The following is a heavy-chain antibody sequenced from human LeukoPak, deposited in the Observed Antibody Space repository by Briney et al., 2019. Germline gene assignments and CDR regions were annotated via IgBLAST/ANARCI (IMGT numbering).Heavy chain of an antibody. Sequence: PSETLSLTCTVSGGSISSYYWSWIRQPPRKGLEWIGYIYYSGTTDYNPPLKSQVTISIDTSNNQFSLKVNSVTAADTAVYYCARSSGTYRSFDYWGQGTLVTVSS. V-gene: IGHV4-59*01. D-gene: IGHD1-26*01. CDR3: ARSSGTYRSFDY. J-gene: IGHJ4*02. CDR2: IYYSGTT. CDR1: GGSISSYY.